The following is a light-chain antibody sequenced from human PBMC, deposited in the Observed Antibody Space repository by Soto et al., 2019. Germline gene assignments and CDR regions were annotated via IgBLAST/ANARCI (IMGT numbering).Light chain of an antibody. CDR3: QTWGTGIHWV. CDR2: LNSDGSH. CDR1: SGHSSYA. J-gene: IGLJ3*02. Sequence: QPVLTQSPSASASLGASVKLTCTLSSGHSSYAIAWHQQQPEKGPRYLMKLNSDGSHSKGDGIPDRFSGSSSGAERCLTISSLQSEDEADYYCQTWGTGIHWVFGGGTQLTVL. V-gene: IGLV4-69*01.